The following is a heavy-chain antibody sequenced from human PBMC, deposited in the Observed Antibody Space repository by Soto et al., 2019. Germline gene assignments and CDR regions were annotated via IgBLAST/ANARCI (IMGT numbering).Heavy chain of an antibody. D-gene: IGHD1-1*01. CDR2: ISGSGGGT. Sequence: GVSLSHSWSSSGFTFSSYAMSWVRQAPGQGLEWVSSISGSGGGTYYADSVKGRFTFSRDNSKNTLYLQMNSLRAEDTAVYDCAKFGRSTTKRSPTYYIYCWGQGSRVTVSS. CDR3: AKFGRSTTKRSPTYYIYC. J-gene: IGHJ4*02. V-gene: IGHV3-23*01. CDR1: GFTFSSYA.